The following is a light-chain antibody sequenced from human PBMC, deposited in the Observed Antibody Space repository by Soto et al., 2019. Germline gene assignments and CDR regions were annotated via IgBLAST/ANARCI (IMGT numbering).Light chain of an antibody. V-gene: IGLV2-14*01. Sequence: QSVLTQPASVSGSPGQSITIACTGTSSDIDTYNYVSWYQQHPGKSPKLMIYEVSERPSGVSDRFSGSKSGNTSSLTISGLQDEDEADYYCSSYTRTDTVVFGGGTKLTVL. CDR2: EVS. CDR1: SSDIDTYNY. J-gene: IGLJ2*01. CDR3: SSYTRTDTVV.